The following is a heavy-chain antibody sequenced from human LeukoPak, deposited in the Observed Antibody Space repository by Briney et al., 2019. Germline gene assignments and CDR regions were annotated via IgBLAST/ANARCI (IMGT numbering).Heavy chain of an antibody. CDR3: AKQLGYCSDGSCYFPY. CDR1: GFTFSSSA. V-gene: IGHV3-23*01. Sequence: SGGSLRPSCAASGFTFSSSAMSWVRQAPGKGLEWVSAISNNGGYTYYADSVQGRFTISRDNSKSMLCLQMNSLRAEDTAVYYCAKQLGYCSDGSCYFPYWGQGTLVTVSS. CDR2: ISNNGGYT. D-gene: IGHD2-15*01. J-gene: IGHJ4*02.